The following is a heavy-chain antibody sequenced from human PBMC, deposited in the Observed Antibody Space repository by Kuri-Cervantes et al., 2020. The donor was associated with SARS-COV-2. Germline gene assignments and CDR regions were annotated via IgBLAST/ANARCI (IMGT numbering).Heavy chain of an antibody. Sequence: ESLKISCTVSGGSISSYYWSWIRQPPGKGLEWIGYTYYSGSTNYNPSLKSRVTISVDTSKNQFSLKLSSVTAADTAVYYCARANYYYDSSGWGCYFDYWGQGTLVTVSS. CDR3: ARANYYYDSSGWGCYFDY. D-gene: IGHD3-22*01. CDR2: TYYSGST. CDR1: GGSISSYY. J-gene: IGHJ4*02. V-gene: IGHV4-59*01.